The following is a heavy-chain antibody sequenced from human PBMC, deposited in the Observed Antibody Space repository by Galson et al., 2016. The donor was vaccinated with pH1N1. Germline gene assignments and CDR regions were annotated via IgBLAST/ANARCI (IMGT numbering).Heavy chain of an antibody. Sequence: TLSLTCTVSGVSLSSGAYYWSWLRQPPGKGLEWIGFIYFTGSTYYSPSLKSRISMSLAPSNNQFSLRLTSVTAADTAVYYCARRGPSPIKSHYYVDLWGNGTTVIVSS. D-gene: IGHD3-10*01. J-gene: IGHJ6*03. CDR3: ARRGPSPIKSHYYVDL. CDR1: GVSLSSGAYY. CDR2: IYFTGST. V-gene: IGHV4-30-4*08.